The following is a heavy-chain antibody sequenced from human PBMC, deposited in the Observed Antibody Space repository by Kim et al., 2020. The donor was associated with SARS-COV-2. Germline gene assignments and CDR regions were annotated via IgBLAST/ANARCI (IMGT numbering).Heavy chain of an antibody. J-gene: IGHJ6*02. CDR1: GFTFSSYS. Sequence: GGSLRLSCAASGFTFSSYSMNWVRQAPGKRLEWVSSISSSSSYIYYADSVKGRFTISRDNAKNSLYLQMNSLRAEDTAVYYCARGYYYDSSGSYGMDVWGQGTTVTVSS. D-gene: IGHD3-22*01. V-gene: IGHV3-21*01. CDR2: ISSSSSYI. CDR3: ARGYYYDSSGSYGMDV.